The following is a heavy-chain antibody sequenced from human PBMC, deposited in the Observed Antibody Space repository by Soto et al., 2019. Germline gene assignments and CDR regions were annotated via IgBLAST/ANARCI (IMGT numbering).Heavy chain of an antibody. D-gene: IGHD2-2*01. CDR2: IYYSGST. J-gene: IGHJ4*02. Sequence: QVQLQESGPGLVKPSQTLSLTCTVSGGSISSGGYYWSWIRQHPGKGLEWIGYIYYSGSTYYNPTLTSRVTKSVDTSKNQFSLKLSSVTAADTAVYYCAREYCSSTSCYARHFDYWGQGTLVTVSS. V-gene: IGHV4-31*03. CDR3: AREYCSSTSCYARHFDY. CDR1: GGSISSGGYY.